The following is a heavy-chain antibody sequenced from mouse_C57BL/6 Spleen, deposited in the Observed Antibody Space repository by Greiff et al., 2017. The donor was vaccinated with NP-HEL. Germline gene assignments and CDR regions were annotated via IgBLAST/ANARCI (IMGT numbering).Heavy chain of an antibody. CDR1: GFTFTDYY. CDR2: IRNKANGYTS. V-gene: IGHV7-3*01. Sequence: EVQGVESGGGLVQPGGSLSLSCAASGFTFTDYYMSWVRQPPGKALEWLGFIRNKANGYTSEYSASVKGRFTISRDNSQSILYLQMNALGDEGSATYYCARTVAFDYWGQGTTLTVSS. CDR3: ARTVAFDY. D-gene: IGHD1-1*01. J-gene: IGHJ2*01.